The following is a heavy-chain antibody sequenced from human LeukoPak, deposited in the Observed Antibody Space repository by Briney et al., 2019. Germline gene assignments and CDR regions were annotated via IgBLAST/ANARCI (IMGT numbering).Heavy chain of an antibody. D-gene: IGHD6-19*01. CDR3: AKGSWQWLILDY. Sequence: GSLRLSCAASGFPFSSYAMSWVRQAPGKGLEWVSAISGSGGSTYYADSVKGRFTISRDNSKNTLYLQMNSLRAEDTAVYYCAKGSWQWLILDYWGQGTLVTVSS. CDR1: GFPFSSYA. J-gene: IGHJ4*02. V-gene: IGHV3-23*01. CDR2: ISGSGGST.